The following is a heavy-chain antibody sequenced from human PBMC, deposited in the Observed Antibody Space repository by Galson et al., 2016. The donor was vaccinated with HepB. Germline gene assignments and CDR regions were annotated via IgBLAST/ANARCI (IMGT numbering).Heavy chain of an antibody. CDR1: GGIFNNYA. CDR3: ARGSGTCWYFDL. CDR2: IVPIFSPA. D-gene: IGHD1-26*01. Sequence: SVKVSCKASGGIFNNYAVSWVRQAPGQGHESMGGIVPIFSPADYAQKLPGSVTSTADESTSTAYLEVRSLTSEDTAVYFCARGSGTCWYFDLWGRGTLVIVSS. V-gene: IGHV1-69*13. J-gene: IGHJ2*01.